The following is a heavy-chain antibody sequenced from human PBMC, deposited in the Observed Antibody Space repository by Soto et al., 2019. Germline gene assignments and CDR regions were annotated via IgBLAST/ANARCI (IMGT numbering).Heavy chain of an antibody. CDR3: ARTPLKWELGDY. J-gene: IGHJ4*02. D-gene: IGHD1-26*01. CDR1: GYTFTSYG. Sequence: QVPLVQSGAEVKKPGASVKVSCKASGYTFTSYGISWVRQAPGQGLEWMGWISAYNGNTNYAQKLQGRVTMTTDTTTSTAYMELRRLRSDDAAVYYCARTPLKWELGDYRGQGTLVTVSS. V-gene: IGHV1-18*04. CDR2: ISAYNGNT.